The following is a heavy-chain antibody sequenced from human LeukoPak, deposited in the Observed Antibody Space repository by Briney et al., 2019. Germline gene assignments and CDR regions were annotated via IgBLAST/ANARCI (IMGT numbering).Heavy chain of an antibody. J-gene: IGHJ3*02. CDR2: IYYSGST. V-gene: IGHV4-39*01. CDR1: GGSIGSSSYY. D-gene: IGHD2-2*01. CDR3: ARRNVVVPAAMARAFDI. Sequence: PSETLSLTCTVSGGSIGSSSYYWGWIRQPPAKGLEWIGNIYYSGSTYYNPSLKSRVTMSVDMAKNQFSLKLSSVTAADTAVYYCARRNVVVPAAMARAFDIWGQGTMVTVSP.